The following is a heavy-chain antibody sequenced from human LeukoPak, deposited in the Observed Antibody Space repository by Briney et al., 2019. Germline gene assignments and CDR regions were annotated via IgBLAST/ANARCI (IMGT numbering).Heavy chain of an antibody. J-gene: IGHJ4*02. V-gene: IGHV4-59*01. Sequence: SETLSLTCTVSGGSISSYYWSWIRQPPGKGLEWIGYIYYSGSTNYNPSLKSRVTISVDTSKNQFSLKLSSVTAADTAVYYCARGDDYNPLDYWGQGTLVTVSS. CDR2: IYYSGST. CDR1: GGSISSYY. CDR3: ARGDDYNPLDY. D-gene: IGHD5-24*01.